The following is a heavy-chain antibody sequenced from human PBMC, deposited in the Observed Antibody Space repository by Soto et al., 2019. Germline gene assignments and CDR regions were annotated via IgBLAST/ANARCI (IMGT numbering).Heavy chain of an antibody. D-gene: IGHD3-10*01. J-gene: IGHJ4*02. CDR1: GYTLTELS. V-gene: IGHV1-24*01. Sequence: ASVKVSCKVSGYTLTELSMHWVRQAPGKGLEWMGGFDPEDGETIYAQKFQGRVTMTEDTSTDTAYMELSSLRSEDTAVYYCATSSGYYYGSGSYYNVRTLFDYWGQGTLVTVS. CDR3: ATSSGYYYGSGSYYNVRTLFDY. CDR2: FDPEDGET.